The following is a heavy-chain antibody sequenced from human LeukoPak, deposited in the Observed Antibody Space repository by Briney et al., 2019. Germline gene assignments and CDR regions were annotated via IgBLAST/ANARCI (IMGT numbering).Heavy chain of an antibody. V-gene: IGHV4-59*01. J-gene: IGHJ6*02. Sequence: PSETLSLTCTVSGGSISSDYWSWIRQPPGKGLEWIGYIYYSGSTNYNPSLKSRVTISVDTSKNQFSLKLSSVTAADTAVYYCARDNRVCSGGSCYSRYYYGMDVWGQGTTVTVSS. CDR2: IYYSGST. D-gene: IGHD2-15*01. CDR3: ARDNRVCSGGSCYSRYYYGMDV. CDR1: GGSISSDY.